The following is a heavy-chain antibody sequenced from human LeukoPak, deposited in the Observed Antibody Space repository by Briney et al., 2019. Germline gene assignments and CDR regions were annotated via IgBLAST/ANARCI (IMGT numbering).Heavy chain of an antibody. CDR1: GGTFSSYA. V-gene: IGHV1-69*13. CDR3: ARGGAQGAMATN. Sequence: SVKVSCKASGGTFSSYAISWVRQAPGQGLEWMGGIIPIFGTANYAQKFQGRVTITADESTSTAYMELSSLRSEDTAVYYCARGGAQGAMATNWGHGTLVTVSS. J-gene: IGHJ4*01. CDR2: IIPIFGTA. D-gene: IGHD5-18*01.